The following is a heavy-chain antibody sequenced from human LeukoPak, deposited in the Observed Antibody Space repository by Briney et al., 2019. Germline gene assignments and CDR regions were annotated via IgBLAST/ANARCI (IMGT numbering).Heavy chain of an antibody. V-gene: IGHV1-2*02. Sequence: ASVKVSCKASGYTFTAQYMHWVRQAPGQGLEWMGWINPNNGDTKYAESFLGRVTMTRDTSTTTAYMELSILRADDTAVYFCASYPRSIPTPPFDYWGQGTLVTVSS. D-gene: IGHD2-21*01. CDR3: ASYPRSIPTPPFDY. CDR2: INPNNGDT. J-gene: IGHJ4*02. CDR1: GYTFTAQY.